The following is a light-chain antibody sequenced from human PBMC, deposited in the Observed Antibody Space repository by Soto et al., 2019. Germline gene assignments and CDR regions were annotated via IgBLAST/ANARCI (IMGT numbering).Light chain of an antibody. CDR1: QSVSRN. CDR3: QQYNNWPLT. Sequence: ETVMTQSPVTLSVYPGERATLSCRASQSVSRNFAWYQQRPGQAPRLLIYGASTRATGVPSRFSGSGSGTEFALTISSLQSEDFAVYYCQQYNNWPLTFGGGTKVEIK. V-gene: IGKV3-15*01. CDR2: GAS. J-gene: IGKJ4*01.